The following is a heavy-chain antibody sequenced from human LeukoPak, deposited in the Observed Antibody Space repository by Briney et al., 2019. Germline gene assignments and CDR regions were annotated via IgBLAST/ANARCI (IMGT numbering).Heavy chain of an antibody. Sequence: GRSLRLSCAASGFTFSSYAMHWVRQAPGKGLEWVAVILYDGSNKYYADSVKGRFTTSRDNSKNTLYLQMNSLRAEDTAVYYCARAMGEDYYYGMDVWGKGTTVTVSS. CDR3: ARAMGEDYYYGMDV. CDR2: ILYDGSNK. CDR1: GFTFSSYA. D-gene: IGHD2-21*01. J-gene: IGHJ6*04. V-gene: IGHV3-30*04.